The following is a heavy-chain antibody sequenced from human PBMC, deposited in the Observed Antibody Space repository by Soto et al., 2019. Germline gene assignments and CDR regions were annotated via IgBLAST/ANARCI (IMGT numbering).Heavy chain of an antibody. D-gene: IGHD4-17*01. J-gene: IGHJ4*02. Sequence: GGSLRLSCAASGVTFSSYGMHWVRQAPGKGLEWVAVIWYDGSNKYYADSVKGRFTISRDNSKNTLYLQMNSLRAEDTAVYYCARDSGATVNREPDYCGQGTLVPVSS. CDR1: GVTFSSYG. V-gene: IGHV3-33*01. CDR3: ARDSGATVNREPDY. CDR2: IWYDGSNK.